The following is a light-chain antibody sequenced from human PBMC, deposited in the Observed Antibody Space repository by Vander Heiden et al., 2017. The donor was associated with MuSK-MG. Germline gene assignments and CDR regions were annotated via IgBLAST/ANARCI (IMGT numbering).Light chain of an antibody. Sequence: QFVLTQPPSVSGAPGQTVPLSCPGRGSNIGAGYDAHWYQVLPGKAPQLLLYGYSNRPAGVPDRFSGSKSGTSASLTITGHQAEEEADYYCQSDDSSLNVVFGGGTKLTVL. J-gene: IGLJ2*01. V-gene: IGLV1-40*01. CDR2: GYS. CDR1: GSNIGAGYD. CDR3: QSDDSSLNVV.